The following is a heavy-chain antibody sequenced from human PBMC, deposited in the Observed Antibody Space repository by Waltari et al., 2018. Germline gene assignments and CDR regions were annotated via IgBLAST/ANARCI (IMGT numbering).Heavy chain of an antibody. V-gene: IGHV1-18*01. J-gene: IGHJ4*02. CDR2: INTYDGNT. CDR3: ARDAFRFLDF. D-gene: IGHD3-3*01. Sequence: QVHLVQSGTEVKQPGASVKVSCKASGYRFTSYGITWVRQAPGQGLKWMGWINTYDGNTNYGQELQGRLTMTTDTITTTAYMELRGLRADDTALYFCARDAFRFLDFWGQGTLVTVSS. CDR1: GYRFTSYG.